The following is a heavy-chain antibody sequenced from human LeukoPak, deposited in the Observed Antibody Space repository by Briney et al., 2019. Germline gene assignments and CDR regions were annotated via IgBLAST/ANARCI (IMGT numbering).Heavy chain of an antibody. CDR1: GGSISSYY. D-gene: IGHD3-16*01. CDR3: ATIKRGNPFGYFDF. V-gene: IGHV4-4*09. J-gene: IGHJ4*02. CDR2: IYTSGST. Sequence: SETLSLTCTVSGGSISSYYWSWIRQPPGKGLEWIGYIYTSGSTNYNPSLKSRVTISVDTSKNQFSLRLSYVTAADTAVYYCATIKRGNPFGYFDFWGQGILVTVSS.